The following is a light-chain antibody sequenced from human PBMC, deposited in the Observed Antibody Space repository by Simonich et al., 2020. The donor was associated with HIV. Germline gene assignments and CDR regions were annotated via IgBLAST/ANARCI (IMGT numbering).Light chain of an antibody. CDR2: AVS. Sequence: QSALTQPASVSGSPGQSITISCTGTSTDVGSYNYVSWYQQHPGKAPKLMIYAVSHRPSGVSNRFSGSKSGNTASLTISGLQADDEADYYCSSYTGSTTLVFGGGTRLTVL. CDR1: STDVGSYNY. V-gene: IGLV2-14*01. J-gene: IGLJ2*01. CDR3: SSYTGSTTLV.